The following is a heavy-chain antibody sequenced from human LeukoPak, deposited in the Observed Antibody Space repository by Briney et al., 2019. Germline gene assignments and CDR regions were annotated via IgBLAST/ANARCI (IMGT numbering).Heavy chain of an antibody. D-gene: IGHD3-22*01. J-gene: IGHJ3*02. CDR2: IYYSGST. CDR3: ARDRNYYDSSVPPSAFDI. Sequence: SETLSLTCTVSGGSISSSSYYWGWIRQPPGKGLEWIGSIYYSGSTYYNPSLKSRVTISVDTSKNQFSLKLSSVTAADTAVYYCARDRNYYDSSVPPSAFDIWGQGTMVTVSS. CDR1: GGSISSSSYY. V-gene: IGHV4-39*07.